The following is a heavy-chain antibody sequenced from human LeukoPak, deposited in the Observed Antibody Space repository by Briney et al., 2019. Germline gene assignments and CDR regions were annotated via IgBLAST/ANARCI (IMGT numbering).Heavy chain of an antibody. CDR1: GGTFSSYA. V-gene: IGHV1-69*13. Sequence: SVKVSCKASGGTFSSYAISWVRQAPGQGLKWMGGIIPIFGTANYAQKFQGRVTITADESTSTAYMELSSLRSEDTAVYYCARDVASGHGYERYFDYWGQGTLVTVSS. CDR3: ARDVASGHGYERYFDY. D-gene: IGHD5-12*01. CDR2: IIPIFGTA. J-gene: IGHJ4*02.